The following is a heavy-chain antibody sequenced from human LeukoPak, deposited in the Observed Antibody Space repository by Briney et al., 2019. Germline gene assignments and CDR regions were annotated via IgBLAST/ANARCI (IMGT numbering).Heavy chain of an antibody. CDR3: ARDPPSYYDSWSGIDY. J-gene: IGHJ4*02. CDR2: ISSSGSYI. V-gene: IGHV3-21*01. Sequence: GGSLRLSCVVSGFSFSRYSMNWVRQAPGKGLEWVSSISSSGSYIYYADSVKGRFTISRDDAKSSLYLQMNSLRAEDTAVYYCARDPPSYYDSWSGIDYWGQGTLVTVSS. D-gene: IGHD3-3*01. CDR1: GFSFSRYS.